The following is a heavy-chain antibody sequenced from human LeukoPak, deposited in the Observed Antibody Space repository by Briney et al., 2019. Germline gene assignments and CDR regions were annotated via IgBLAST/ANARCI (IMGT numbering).Heavy chain of an antibody. Sequence: ASVKVSCKASGYTFTSYHMHWVRQAPGQGLEWMGIINPSGGNTNFAQKFQGRVTMTRNTSISTAYMELSSLRSEDTAVYYCARERSYGMDVWGQGTTVTVSS. CDR3: ARERSYGMDV. CDR2: INPSGGNT. J-gene: IGHJ6*02. V-gene: IGHV1-46*01. CDR1: GYTFTSYH.